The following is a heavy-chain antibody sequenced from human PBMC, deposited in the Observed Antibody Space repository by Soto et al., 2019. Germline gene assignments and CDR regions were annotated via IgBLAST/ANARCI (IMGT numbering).Heavy chain of an antibody. V-gene: IGHV1-18*01. J-gene: IGHJ4*02. D-gene: IGHD1-1*01. Sequence: QVHLVQSGAEVKKPGASVKVSCKGSGYAFTTYGITWVRQAPGQGLEWMGWISAHNGNTNYAQKLQDRVTVTRDTSTSTAYMELRSLRSDDTAVYYCARGRYGDYWGQGALVTVSS. CDR1: GYAFTTYG. CDR2: ISAHNGNT. CDR3: ARGRYGDY.